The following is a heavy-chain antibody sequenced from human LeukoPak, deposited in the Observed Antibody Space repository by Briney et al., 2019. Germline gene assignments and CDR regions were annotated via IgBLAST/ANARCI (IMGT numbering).Heavy chain of an antibody. D-gene: IGHD3-9*01. J-gene: IGHJ4*02. CDR3: ARDSGSWGGLRYFDWLLPFYY. CDR2: ISYDGSNK. Sequence: PGGSLRLSCAASGFVFSSYAMHWVRQAPGKGLEWVAVISYDGSNKYYADSVKGRFTISRDNSKNTLYLQMNSLRAEDTAVYYCARDSGSWGGLRYFDWLLPFYYWGQGTLVTVSS. V-gene: IGHV3-30*04. CDR1: GFVFSSYA.